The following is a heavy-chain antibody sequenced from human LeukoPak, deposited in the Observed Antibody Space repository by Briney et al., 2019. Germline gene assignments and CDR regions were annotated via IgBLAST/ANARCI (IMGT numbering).Heavy chain of an antibody. Sequence: SETLSLTCTVSGGSISSGDYYWSWIRQPPGKGLEWIGCKYYSGSTYYNPSLKSRVTISVDTSKNQFSLKLSSVTAADTAVYYCARGDILTGYYKPPPGYWGQGTLVTVSS. J-gene: IGHJ4*02. CDR2: KYYSGST. CDR3: ARGDILTGYYKPPPGY. V-gene: IGHV4-30-4*01. CDR1: GGSISSGDYY. D-gene: IGHD3-9*01.